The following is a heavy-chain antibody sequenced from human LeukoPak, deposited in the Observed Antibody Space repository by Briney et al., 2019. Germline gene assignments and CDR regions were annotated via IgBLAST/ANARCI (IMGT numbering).Heavy chain of an antibody. Sequence: SETLSLTCTVSGGSISSSSYYWGWIRQPPGKGLEWIGSIYYSGSTYYNPSLKSRVTISVDTSKNQFSLKLSSVTAADTAVYYCARAPVGNSDWFDPWGQGTLVTVSS. D-gene: IGHD4-23*01. CDR1: GGSISSSSYY. J-gene: IGHJ5*02. V-gene: IGHV4-39*07. CDR2: IYYSGST. CDR3: ARAPVGNSDWFDP.